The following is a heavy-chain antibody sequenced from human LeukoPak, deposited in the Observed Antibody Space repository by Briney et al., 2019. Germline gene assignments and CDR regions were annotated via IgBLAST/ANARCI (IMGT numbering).Heavy chain of an antibody. CDR1: GGSFSGYY. CDR3: ARRFGSGRGNYFDY. D-gene: IGHD3-10*01. Sequence: SETLSLTCAVYGGSFSGYYWSWIRQPPGKGLEWIGEINHSGSTNYNPSLKSRVTISVDTSKNQFSLKLSSVTAADTAVYYCARRFGSGRGNYFDYWGQGTLVTVSS. V-gene: IGHV4-34*01. CDR2: INHSGST. J-gene: IGHJ4*02.